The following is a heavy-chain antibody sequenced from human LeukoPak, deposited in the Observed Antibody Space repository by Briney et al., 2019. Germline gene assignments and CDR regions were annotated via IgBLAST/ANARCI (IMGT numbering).Heavy chain of an antibody. D-gene: IGHD6-13*01. J-gene: IGHJ4*02. CDR3: ARDVGIAAAGSFDY. CDR1: GYIFTGQY. V-gene: IGHV1-2*06. CDR2: INPNSGGT. Sequence: GASVKVSCKASGYIFTGQYMHWVRQAPGQGLEWVGRINPNSGGTNYAQKFQGRVTMTRNTSISTAYMELSGLRSDDTAVYYCARDVGIAAAGSFDYWGQGTLVTVSS.